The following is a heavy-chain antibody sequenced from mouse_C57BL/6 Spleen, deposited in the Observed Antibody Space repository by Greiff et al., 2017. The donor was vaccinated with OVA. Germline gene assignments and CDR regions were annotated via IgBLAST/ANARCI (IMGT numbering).Heavy chain of an antibody. Sequence: EVMLVESGGGLVKPGGSLKLSCAASGFTFSSYAMSWVRQTPEKRLECVATISDGGSYTYYPDNVKGRFTITRDNAKNNLYLQRSHLKSEDTAMYYCAGPSYYGNYVYAYWGQGTLVTVSA. J-gene: IGHJ3*01. D-gene: IGHD2-10*01. CDR3: AGPSYYGNYVYAY. CDR2: ISDGGSYT. CDR1: GFTFSSYA. V-gene: IGHV5-4*03.